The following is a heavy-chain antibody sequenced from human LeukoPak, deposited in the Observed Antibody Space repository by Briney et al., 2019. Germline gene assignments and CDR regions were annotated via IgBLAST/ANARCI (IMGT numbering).Heavy chain of an antibody. J-gene: IGHJ4*02. CDR2: ISSSSSYI. CDR3: ARDQAPSGWYYFDY. V-gene: IGHV3-21*01. D-gene: IGHD6-19*01. CDR1: GFTFSSYS. Sequence: PGGSLRLSCAASGFTFSSYSMNWVRQAPGKGLEWVSSISSSSSYIYYADSVKGRFTISRDNAKNSLHLQMNSLRAEDTAVYYCARDQAPSGWYYFDYWGQGTLVTVSS.